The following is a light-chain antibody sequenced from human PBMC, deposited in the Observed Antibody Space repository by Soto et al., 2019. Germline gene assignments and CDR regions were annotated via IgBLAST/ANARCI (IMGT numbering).Light chain of an antibody. J-gene: IGKJ2*01. V-gene: IGKV1-9*01. CDR1: QGISSY. CDR2: AAS. CDR3: QQLNSYPYT. Sequence: DIQLTQSPSFLSASVGDRVTITYRASQGISSYLAWYQQKPGKAPKLLIYAASTLQSGVPSRFSGSRSGTEFTLTISSLQPEDFATYYCQQLNSYPYTFGQGTKLEIK.